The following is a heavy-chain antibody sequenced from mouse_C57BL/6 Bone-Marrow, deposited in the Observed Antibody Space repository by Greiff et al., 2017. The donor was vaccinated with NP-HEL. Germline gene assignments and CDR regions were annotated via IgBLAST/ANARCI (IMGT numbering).Heavy chain of an antibody. V-gene: IGHV14-2*01. CDR1: GFNIKDYY. Sequence: VQLQQSGAELVKPGASVKLSCTASGFNIKDYYMHWVKQRTEQGLEWIGRIDPEDGENKYAPKFQGKATITVDTSSNTAYLQLSSLTSEDTAVYYFSFYYEYDTSYFDYWGQGTTLTVSS. J-gene: IGHJ2*01. D-gene: IGHD2-4*01. CDR2: IDPEDGEN. CDR3: SFYYEYDTSYFDY.